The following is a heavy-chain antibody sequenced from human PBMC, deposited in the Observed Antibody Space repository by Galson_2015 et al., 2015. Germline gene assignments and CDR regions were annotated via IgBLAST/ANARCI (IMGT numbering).Heavy chain of an antibody. CDR3: ARGGLRGSVHAYDY. CDR2: IWYDGSNK. Sequence: SLRLSCAASGFTFSSYGMHWVRQAPGKGLEWVAVIWYDGSNKYYADSVKGRFTISRDNSKNTLYLQMNSLRAEDTAVYYCARGGLRGSVHAYDYWGQGTLVTVSS. J-gene: IGHJ4*02. CDR1: GFTFSSYG. D-gene: IGHD1-1*01. V-gene: IGHV3-33*01.